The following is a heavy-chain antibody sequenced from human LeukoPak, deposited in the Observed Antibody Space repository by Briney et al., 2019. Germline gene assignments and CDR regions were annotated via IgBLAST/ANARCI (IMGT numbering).Heavy chain of an antibody. CDR2: IYHSGST. CDR1: GYSISSGYY. Sequence: SETLSLTCAVSGYSISSGYYWGWIRPPPGKGLEWIGSIYHSGSTYYNPSLKSRVTISVDTPKNQFSLQLSSVTAADTAVYYCARGGGLRFLEWLLKAWGQGTLVTVSS. CDR3: ARGGGLRFLEWLLKA. J-gene: IGHJ5*02. V-gene: IGHV4-38-2*01. D-gene: IGHD3-3*01.